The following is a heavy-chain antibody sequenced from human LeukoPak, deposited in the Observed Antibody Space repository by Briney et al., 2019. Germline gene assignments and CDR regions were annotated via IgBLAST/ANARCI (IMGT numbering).Heavy chain of an antibody. Sequence: SVKVSCKASGGTFSSYAISWVRQAPGQGLEWMGGIIPIFGTANYAQKFQGRVTITADESTSTAYMELSSLRSEDTAVYYCAKVRLSYYYGSGSLDYWGQGTLVTVSS. CDR3: AKVRLSYYYGSGSLDY. D-gene: IGHD3-10*01. CDR2: IIPIFGTA. J-gene: IGHJ4*02. V-gene: IGHV1-69*13. CDR1: GGTFSSYA.